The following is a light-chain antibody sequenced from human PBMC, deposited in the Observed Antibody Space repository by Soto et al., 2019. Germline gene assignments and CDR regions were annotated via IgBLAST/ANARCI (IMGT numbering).Light chain of an antibody. J-gene: IGKJ4*01. Sequence: EVVLAQSPGTLSLSPGERATLSCRASQSVSSSQLAWFQQKPGQAPRLLIYAASWRAAGIPDRCSGSGSGTDFTLTISRLAPADFAVYYCQQDDSAPHTFGGGTKVEIK. CDR2: AAS. CDR1: QSVSSSQ. CDR3: QQDDSAPHT. V-gene: IGKV3-20*01.